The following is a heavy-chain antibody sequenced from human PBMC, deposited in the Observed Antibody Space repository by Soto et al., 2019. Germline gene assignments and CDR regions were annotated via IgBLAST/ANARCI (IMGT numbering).Heavy chain of an antibody. CDR1: GGTFSSYA. V-gene: IGHV1-69*06. J-gene: IGHJ3*02. CDR2: IIPIFGTA. D-gene: IGHD5-18*01. CDR3: AGVYVDTAMDRAGAARAAFGI. Sequence: QVQLVQSGAEVKKPGSSVKVSCKASGGTFSSYAISWVRQAPGQGLAWMGGIIPIFGTAHYAQKFQGRVKITADKYTSSGYMELSSLRCEDTAVYCCAGVYVDTAMDRAGAARAAFGIWGQGTMVSVAS.